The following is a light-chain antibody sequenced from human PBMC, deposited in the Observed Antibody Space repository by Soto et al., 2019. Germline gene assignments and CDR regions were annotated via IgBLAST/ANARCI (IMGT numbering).Light chain of an antibody. CDR2: KET. CDR1: QSIGSW. J-gene: IGKJ2*01. CDR3: QQYNDFQYT. Sequence: DIQMTQSPSTLSASVGDGVTITCRACQSIGSWLAWYQQKSGKAPKLLIYKETNLQSGVPSRFSGSGSGTDFSLTISSLQPVDSATYFCQQYNDFQYTFGPGTKLEI. V-gene: IGKV1-5*03.